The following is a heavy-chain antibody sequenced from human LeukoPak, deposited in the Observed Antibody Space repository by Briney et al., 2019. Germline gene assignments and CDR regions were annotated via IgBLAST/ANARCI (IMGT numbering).Heavy chain of an antibody. CDR3: AREETVQRQRAFDI. V-gene: IGHV1-2*04. CDR2: INPNSGGT. D-gene: IGHD1-1*01. Sequence: SVKVSCKASGYTFTGYYMHWVRQAPGQGLEWMGWINPNSGGTNYAQKFQGWVTMTRDTSISTAYMELSRLRSDDTAVYYCAREETVQRQRAFDIWGQGTMVTVSS. CDR1: GYTFTGYY. J-gene: IGHJ3*02.